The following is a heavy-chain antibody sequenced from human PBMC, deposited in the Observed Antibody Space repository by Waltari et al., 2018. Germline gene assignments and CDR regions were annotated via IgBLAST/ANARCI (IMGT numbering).Heavy chain of an antibody. Sequence: EVQLVESGGGLVQPGGSLRLSCAASGFTFSSYWMSWVRQAPGKVLEWVANIKQDGSEKYYVDSVKGRFTISRDNAKNSLYLQMNSLRAEDTAVYYCARVGSTVSFDYWGQGTLVTVSS. CDR1: GFTFSSYW. D-gene: IGHD2-2*01. J-gene: IGHJ4*02. CDR2: IKQDGSEK. CDR3: ARVGSTVSFDY. V-gene: IGHV3-7*01.